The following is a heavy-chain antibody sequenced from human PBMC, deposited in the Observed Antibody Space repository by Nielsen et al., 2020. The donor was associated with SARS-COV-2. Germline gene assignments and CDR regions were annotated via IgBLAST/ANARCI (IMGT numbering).Heavy chain of an antibody. CDR2: IRSKANSYAT. CDR3: TRDDFWSGYPDY. J-gene: IGHJ4*02. V-gene: IGHV3-73*01. D-gene: IGHD3-3*01. CDR1: GFTFSGSA. Sequence: GESLKISCAASGFTFSGSAMHWVRQASGKGLEWVGRIRSKANSYATAYAASVKGRFTISRDDSKNTAYLQMNSLKTEDTAVYYCTRDDFWSGYPDYWGQGTLVTVSS.